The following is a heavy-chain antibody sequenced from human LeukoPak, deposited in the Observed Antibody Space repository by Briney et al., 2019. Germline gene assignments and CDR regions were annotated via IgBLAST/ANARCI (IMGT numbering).Heavy chain of an antibody. J-gene: IGHJ6*02. CDR3: ARDGPVDTAMVMGYYYYGMDV. CDR2: ISAYNGNT. Sequence: ASVKVSCKASGYTFTSYGISWVRQAPGQGLEWMGWISAYNGNTNYAQKLQGRVTMTTDTSTSTAYMELRSLRSDDTAVYYCARDGPVDTAMVMGYYYYGMDVWGQGTTVTVSS. V-gene: IGHV1-18*01. CDR1: GYTFTSYG. D-gene: IGHD5-18*01.